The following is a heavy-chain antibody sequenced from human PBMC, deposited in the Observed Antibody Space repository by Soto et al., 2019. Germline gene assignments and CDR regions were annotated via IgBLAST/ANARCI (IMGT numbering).Heavy chain of an antibody. D-gene: IGHD1-1*01. CDR3: AYNSRYGNVAFDT. V-gene: IGHV3-7*01. J-gene: IGHJ3*02. CDR2: IHPDGSAK. Sequence: EVQLVESGGGLVQPGGSLRLSCAASGFTFRSYWMTWVRQAPGKGLEWVANIHPDGSAKYYVDSVKGRLTISRDNAKNSLYLQMSSLTAEDTAVYYCAYNSRYGNVAFDTWGQGTMVTVSP. CDR1: GFTFRSYW.